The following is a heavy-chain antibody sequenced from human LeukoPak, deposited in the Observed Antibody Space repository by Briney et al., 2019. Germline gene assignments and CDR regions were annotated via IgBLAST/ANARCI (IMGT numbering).Heavy chain of an antibody. CDR2: FDPEDGET. V-gene: IGHV1-24*01. J-gene: IGHJ4*02. D-gene: IGHD3-10*01. CDR3: ATVYYYGSGSYYNPLDY. CDR1: GYTLTELS. Sequence: ASVKVSCKVSGYTLTELSMHWVRQAPGKGLEWMGGFDPEDGETIYAQKFQGRVTMIEDTSTDTAYMELSSLRSEDTAVYYCATVYYYGSGSYYNPLDYWGQGTLVTVSS.